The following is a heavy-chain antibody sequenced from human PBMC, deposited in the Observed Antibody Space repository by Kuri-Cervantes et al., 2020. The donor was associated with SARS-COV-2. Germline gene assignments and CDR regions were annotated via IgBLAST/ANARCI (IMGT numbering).Heavy chain of an antibody. CDR1: GDSISSTY. CDR2: VHYSGTT. CDR3: ARGGWSLDC. V-gene: IGHV4-59*01. Sequence: ESLKISCDVSGDSISSTYWSWIRQPPGRGLEWIGFVHYSGTTSYSPSLKSRVTMSVDTSKNHFSLKPSSVTTADTAVYYCARGGWSLDCWGQGTLVTVSS. D-gene: IGHD6-19*01. J-gene: IGHJ4*02.